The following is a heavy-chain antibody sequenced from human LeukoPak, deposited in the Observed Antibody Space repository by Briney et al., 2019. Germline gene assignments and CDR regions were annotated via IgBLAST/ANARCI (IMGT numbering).Heavy chain of an antibody. D-gene: IGHD1-1*01. CDR3: ARDRGPGTAPHD. J-gene: IGHJ4*02. V-gene: IGHV1-69*13. Sequence: VASVKVSCKASGGTFSSYAISWVRQAPGQGLEWMGGIIPIFGTANYAQKFQGRVTITADESTSTAYMELSSLRSEDTAVYYCARDRGPGTAPHDWGQGTLVTVSS. CDR1: GGTFSSYA. CDR2: IIPIFGTA.